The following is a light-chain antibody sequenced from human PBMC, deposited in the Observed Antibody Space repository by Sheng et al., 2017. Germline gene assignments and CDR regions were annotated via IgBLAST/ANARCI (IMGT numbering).Light chain of an antibody. J-gene: IGKJ2*01. CDR3: QQSYSTYT. CDR2: GAS. V-gene: IGKV3-15*01. Sequence: ETVMTQSPATLSVSPGERATLSCRASQSVSSDLAWYQQKPGQAPRLLIYGASTRATGVPARFSGSGSGTEFSLTISSLQSEDFAIYYCQQSYSTYTFGQGTKLEIK. CDR1: QSVSSD.